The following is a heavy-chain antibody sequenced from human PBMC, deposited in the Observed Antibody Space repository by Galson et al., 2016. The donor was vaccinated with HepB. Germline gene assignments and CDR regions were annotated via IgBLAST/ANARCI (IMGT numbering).Heavy chain of an antibody. D-gene: IGHD3-22*01. CDR2: ITGSGVSS. J-gene: IGHJ2*01. CDR3: AKDGGTWGYYYGDWNLDL. V-gene: IGHV3-23*01. Sequence: SLRLSCAASGFTFRDSTMTWVRQAPGKGLEWVSTITGSGVSSYYADSVKGRFTISRDNSKHNVYLQMNSLRADDTAVYYCAKDGGTWGYYYGDWNLDLWGRGTLVTVSS. CDR1: GFTFRDST.